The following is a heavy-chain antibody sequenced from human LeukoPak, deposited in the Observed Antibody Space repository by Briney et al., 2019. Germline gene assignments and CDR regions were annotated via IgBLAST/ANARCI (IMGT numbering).Heavy chain of an antibody. D-gene: IGHD1-26*01. CDR2: ISYGGNT. CDR1: GGSISGSRYY. V-gene: IGHV4-39*01. Sequence: SETLSFTCTVSGGSISGSRYYWGWIRQPPGRGLEWIGRISYGGNTFYNPSLNSRVTISIDTSKNQFSLKLSSVTAADTAVYYCARHSGDYYMDVWGKGTTVTVSS. CDR3: ARHSGDYYMDV. J-gene: IGHJ6*03.